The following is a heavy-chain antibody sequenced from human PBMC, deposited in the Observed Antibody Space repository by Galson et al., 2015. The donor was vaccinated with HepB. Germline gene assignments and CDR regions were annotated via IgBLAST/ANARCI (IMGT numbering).Heavy chain of an antibody. Sequence: SLRLSCAASGFTFNLYGMHWVRQAPGKGLEWVAVISNDGTNEYFADSVKGRLTISRDNSKNTLYLKMNSLRAEDTAVYYCAKDLDYYDTSPGDWGEGTMVTVSS. CDR3: AKDLDYYDTSPGD. CDR2: ISNDGTNE. CDR1: GFTFNLYG. D-gene: IGHD3-22*01. J-gene: IGHJ3*01. V-gene: IGHV3-30*18.